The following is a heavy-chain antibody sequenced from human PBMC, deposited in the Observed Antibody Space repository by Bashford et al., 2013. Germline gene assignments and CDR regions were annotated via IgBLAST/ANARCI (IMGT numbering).Heavy chain of an antibody. V-gene: IGHV4-59*04. CDR1: GGSISSYY. Sequence: SETLSLTCTVSGGSISSYYWSWIRQPPGKGLEWIGHIFHSGSTFYTPSLKSRVTISIDTSTNQFSLKLTSVTAADTAVYYCARGGSNDYGEDYWGQGTLVTVSS. D-gene: IGHD4-17*01. J-gene: IGHJ4*02. CDR2: IFHSGST. CDR3: ARGGSNDYGEDY.